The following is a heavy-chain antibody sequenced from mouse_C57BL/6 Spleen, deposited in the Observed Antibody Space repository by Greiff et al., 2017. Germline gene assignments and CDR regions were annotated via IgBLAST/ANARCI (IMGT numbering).Heavy chain of an antibody. CDR1: GYSITSGYY. J-gene: IGHJ2*01. V-gene: IGHV3-6*01. CDR2: ISYDGSN. CDR3: ARTGGITPYCDY. Sequence: DVKLVESGPGLVKPSQSLSLTCSVTGYSITSGYYWNWIRQFPGNKLEWMGYISYDGSNNYNPSLKNRISITRDTSKNQFFLKLNSVTTEDTATYYCARTGGITPYCDYWGQGTTLTVSS.